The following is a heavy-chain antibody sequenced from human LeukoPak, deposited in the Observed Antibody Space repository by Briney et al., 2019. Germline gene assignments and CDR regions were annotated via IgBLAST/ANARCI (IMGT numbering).Heavy chain of an antibody. CDR1: GFTFSSYA. D-gene: IGHD5-12*01. CDR2: ISSNGGST. Sequence: QPGGSLRLSCSASGFTFSSYAMHWVRQAPGKGLEYVSAISSNGGSTYYADSVKGRFTISRDSSKNTLYLQMNSLKADDTAVYYCATASRGYTADDFSLDYWGQGTLVTVSS. CDR3: ATASRGYTADDFSLDY. J-gene: IGHJ4*02. V-gene: IGHV3-64D*06.